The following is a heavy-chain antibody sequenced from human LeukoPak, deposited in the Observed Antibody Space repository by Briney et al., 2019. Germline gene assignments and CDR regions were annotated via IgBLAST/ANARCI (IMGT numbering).Heavy chain of an antibody. CDR3: AKGEWTFDH. Sequence: GGSLRLSCAASGFTFSSYAMTWVRQAPGKGLQWVSTISGSGSITYYADSVKGRFTISRDNSKNTLYLQMNSLRAEDTAVYYCAKGEWTFDHWGQGTLVTVSS. D-gene: IGHD2-8*01. CDR2: ISGSGSIT. V-gene: IGHV3-23*01. CDR1: GFTFSSYA. J-gene: IGHJ4*02.